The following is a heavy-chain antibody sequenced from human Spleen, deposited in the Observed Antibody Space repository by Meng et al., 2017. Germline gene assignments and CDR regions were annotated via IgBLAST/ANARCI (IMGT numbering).Heavy chain of an antibody. CDR3: ASRRGGTGRRDY. CDR1: GFTFPDYW. Sequence: GESLKISCAASGFTFPDYWMTWVRQAPGKGLEWVANINTDGSKKYYADSVKGRFTISRDNAKNSMYLQMNSLRVEDTAVYYCASRRGGTGRRDYWGQGTLVTVSS. CDR2: INTDGSKK. V-gene: IGHV3-7*01. J-gene: IGHJ4*02. D-gene: IGHD2-15*01.